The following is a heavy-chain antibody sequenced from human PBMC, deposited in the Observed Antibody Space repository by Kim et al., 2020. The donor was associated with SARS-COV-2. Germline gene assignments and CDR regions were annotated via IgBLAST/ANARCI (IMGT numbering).Heavy chain of an antibody. J-gene: IGHJ4*02. D-gene: IGHD3-10*01. Sequence: GGSLRLSCAASGFTFSDYYMSWIRQAPGKGLEWVSYISSSSSYTNYADSVKGRFTISRDNAKNSLYLQMNSLRAEDTAVYYCARVGVNYYGSGSYYTHFDYWGQGTLVTVSS. CDR1: GFTFSDYY. CDR3: ARVGVNYYGSGSYYTHFDY. V-gene: IGHV3-11*06. CDR2: ISSSSSYT.